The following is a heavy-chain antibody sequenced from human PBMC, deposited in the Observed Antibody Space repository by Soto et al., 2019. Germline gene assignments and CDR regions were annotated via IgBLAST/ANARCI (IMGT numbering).Heavy chain of an antibody. D-gene: IGHD6-19*01. J-gene: IGHJ4*02. Sequence: PGGSLRLSSEASGFIVGCYAMSWVRQPPGNGLEWDSAISGSGGSTYYADSVKRRFTITRDNTNNTLDLQMNSLIPEDTAVSYCAQDTSRGWPKGGYWGQGSLVTVSA. CDR2: ISGSGGST. CDR1: GFIVGCYA. CDR3: AQDTSRGWPKGGY. V-gene: IGHV3-23*01.